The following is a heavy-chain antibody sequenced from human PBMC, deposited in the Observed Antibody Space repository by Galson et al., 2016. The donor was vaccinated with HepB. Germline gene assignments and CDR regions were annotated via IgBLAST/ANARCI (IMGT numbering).Heavy chain of an antibody. V-gene: IGHV3-43*01. Sequence: SLRLSCAASGFTFDDYTIHWVRQTPGRGLEWVSLISWDGDSTYYADSVKGRFTISRDNSKNSLYLQMNSLRTEDTALYYCARDPGGGSLIDYWGQGTLVTVSS. CDR2: ISWDGDST. CDR1: GFTFDDYT. CDR3: ARDPGGGSLIDY. D-gene: IGHD2-15*01. J-gene: IGHJ4*02.